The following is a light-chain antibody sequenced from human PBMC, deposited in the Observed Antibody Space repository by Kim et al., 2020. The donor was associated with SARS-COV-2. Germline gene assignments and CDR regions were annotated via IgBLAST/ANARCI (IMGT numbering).Light chain of an antibody. Sequence: EIVLTQSPATLSLSPGERATLSCRASQYGSNYLAWYQQRPGQAPRLLIYDVSDRATAIPARFSGSGSGTDFTLTISSLEPEDFAVYYCQHRRSFGQGTKVDIK. CDR1: QYGSNY. J-gene: IGKJ1*01. V-gene: IGKV3-11*01. CDR2: DVS. CDR3: QHRRS.